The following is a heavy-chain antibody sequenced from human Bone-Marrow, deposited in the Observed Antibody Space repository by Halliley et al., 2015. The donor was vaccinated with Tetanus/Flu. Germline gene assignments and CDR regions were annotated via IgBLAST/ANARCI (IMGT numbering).Heavy chain of an antibody. J-gene: IGHJ5*02. CDR2: IGGDGSSP. V-gene: IGHV3-74*01. CDR3: ARVERWFGP. Sequence: KGLEWVARIGGDGSSPSYAESVKGRFPISRDNAKNMVYLEMNSLRAEDTGVYYCARVERWFGPWGQGTLVTVSS.